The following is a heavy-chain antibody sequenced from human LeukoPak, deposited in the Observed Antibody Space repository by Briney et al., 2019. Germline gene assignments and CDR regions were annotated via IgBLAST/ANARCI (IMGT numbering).Heavy chain of an antibody. CDR1: RFNFAYYT. J-gene: IGHJ4*02. D-gene: IGHD3-10*01. Sequence: QAGGSLRLSCSVSRFNFAYYTVSWFRQPPGKGLEWIGFIRTRAYGETTEYAASVEGRFTISRDDSKSIAYLQMNSLQTEDTAFYYCSCAGGSFREWGQGTLVTVSS. CDR3: SCAGGSFRE. V-gene: IGHV3-49*03. CDR2: IRTRAYGETT.